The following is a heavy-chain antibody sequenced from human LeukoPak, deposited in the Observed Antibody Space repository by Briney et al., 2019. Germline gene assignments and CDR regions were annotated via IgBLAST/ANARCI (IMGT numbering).Heavy chain of an antibody. CDR1: GFILSNHW. J-gene: IGHJ6*02. CDR2: MYKDGSEK. CDR3: ARNNDMDV. Sequence: PGSSLRLSCAASGFILSNHWMTWVRQAPGRGPEWVANMYKDGSEKYYVDSVKGRFTISRDTAKNSLYLQMNNLRAEDTALYYCARNNDMDVWGQGTTVIVSS. D-gene: IGHD1/OR15-1a*01. V-gene: IGHV3-7*03.